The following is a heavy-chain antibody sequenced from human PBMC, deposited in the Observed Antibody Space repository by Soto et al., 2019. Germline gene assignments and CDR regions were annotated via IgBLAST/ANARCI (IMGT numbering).Heavy chain of an antibody. J-gene: IGHJ5*02. Sequence: SETLSLTCTVSGGSISSGDYYWSWIRQPPGKGLEWIGYIYYSGSTYYNPSLKSRVTISVDTSKNQFSLKLSSVTAADTAVYYCARDRFREGVIPFNWFDPWGQGTLVTVYS. V-gene: IGHV4-30-4*01. CDR1: GGSISSGDYY. CDR2: IYYSGST. CDR3: ARDRFREGVIPFNWFDP. D-gene: IGHD3-10*01.